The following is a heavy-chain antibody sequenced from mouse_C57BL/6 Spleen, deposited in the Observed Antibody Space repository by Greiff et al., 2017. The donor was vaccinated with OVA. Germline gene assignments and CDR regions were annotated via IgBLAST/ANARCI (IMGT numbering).Heavy chain of an antibody. J-gene: IGHJ3*01. CDR1: GYAFSSSW. V-gene: IGHV1-82*01. CDR2: IYPGDGDT. Sequence: QVQLQQSGPELVKPGASVKISCKASGYAFSSSWMNWVKQRPGKGLEWIGRIYPGDGDTNYNGKFKGKATLTADKSSSTAYMQLSSLTSEDSAVYFCAREGIYYGNTCLAYWGQGTLVTVSA. D-gene: IGHD2-1*01. CDR3: AREGIYYGNTCLAY.